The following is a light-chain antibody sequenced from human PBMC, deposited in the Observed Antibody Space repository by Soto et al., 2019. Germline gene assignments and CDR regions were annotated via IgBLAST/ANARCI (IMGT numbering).Light chain of an antibody. V-gene: IGKV1-39*01. CDR3: QQTFTRPYT. CDR2: AAS. CDR1: QTVRSN. Sequence: DIQMTQSPSSLSASVGDRVTITCRASQTVRSNLNWYQQKPGKVPELLIYAASTLQPGVPSRFRGSGSGTDFTRTVSSLQPEDFATYHCQQTFTRPYTFGQGTKLEIE. J-gene: IGKJ2*01.